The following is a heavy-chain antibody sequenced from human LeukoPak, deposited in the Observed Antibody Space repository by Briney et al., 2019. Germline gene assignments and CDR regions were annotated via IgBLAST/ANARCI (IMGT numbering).Heavy chain of an antibody. V-gene: IGHV3-21*04. CDR3: AKDDLLGPFDC. Sequence: GGSLRLSCAASGFTFSSYNMIWVRQAPGRGLEWVSFISSSSSYIYYADSVKGRFTISRDSAKNSLYLQMNSLRAEDTAVYYCAKDDLLGPFDCWGQGTLVTVSS. CDR2: ISSSSSYI. CDR1: GFTFSSYN. J-gene: IGHJ4*02. D-gene: IGHD3-16*01.